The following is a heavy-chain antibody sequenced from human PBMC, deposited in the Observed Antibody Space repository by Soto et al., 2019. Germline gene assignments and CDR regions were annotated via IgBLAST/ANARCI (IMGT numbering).Heavy chain of an antibody. Sequence: QVQLVESGGGVVQPGRSLRLSCSASGITFSAFAMHWVRQAPGKGLEWVALMSYDGNNYHYADFVQGRFTISRDNSNNTLYLQMNSLRPEDTAVYYCARGFETAAWFDPWGQGTPVTVSS. V-gene: IGHV3-30*04. CDR3: ARGFETAAWFDP. CDR1: GITFSAFA. J-gene: IGHJ5*02. CDR2: MSYDGNNY. D-gene: IGHD3-10*01.